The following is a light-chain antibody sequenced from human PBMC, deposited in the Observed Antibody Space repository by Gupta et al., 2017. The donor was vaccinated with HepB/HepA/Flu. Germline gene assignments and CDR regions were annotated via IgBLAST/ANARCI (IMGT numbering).Light chain of an antibody. CDR2: DVS. CDR3: SSYTSSSTVI. V-gene: IGLV2-14*01. J-gene: IGLJ2*01. CDR1: SSDVGGYNY. Sequence: QSALTQPASVSGSPGQSITISCTGTSSDVGGYNYVSWYQQHPGKAPNLMIYDVSNRPSGVSNRFSGSKSGNTASQTISGLQAEDEADYYCSSYTSSSTVIFGGGTKLTVL.